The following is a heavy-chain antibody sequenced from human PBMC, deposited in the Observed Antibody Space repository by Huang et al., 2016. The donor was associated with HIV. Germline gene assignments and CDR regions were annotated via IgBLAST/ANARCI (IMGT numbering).Heavy chain of an antibody. V-gene: IGHV3-30-3*01. CDR1: GFPFNNHA. J-gene: IGHJ3*02. Sequence: QVQLVESGGGVVQPGRSLRLSCAASGFPFNNHAMQWVRQAPGKGTDWEAVKSNEGSNNYYADCGKGRFTISRDSSKSTLFLHMTSLRTEDTAVYYCARAKDTWDAYDIWGQGTMVIVSS. D-gene: IGHD5-18*01. CDR3: ARAKDTWDAYDI. CDR2: KSNEGSNN.